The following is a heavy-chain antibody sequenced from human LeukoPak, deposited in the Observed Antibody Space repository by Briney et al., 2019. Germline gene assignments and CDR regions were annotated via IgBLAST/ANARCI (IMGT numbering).Heavy chain of an antibody. CDR2: IKPDGSEK. V-gene: IGHV3-7*01. D-gene: IGHD1-20*01. CDR1: GLTFTSCW. CDR3: ASGNWNDRAFDI. Sequence: GGSLRLSCAASGLTFTSCWMNWVRQAPGKGLEWVANIKPDGSEKYYVDSVKGRFTISRDNAKNSLFLQMNSLRAEDTAVYYCASGNWNDRAFDIWGQGTMVAVSS. J-gene: IGHJ3*02.